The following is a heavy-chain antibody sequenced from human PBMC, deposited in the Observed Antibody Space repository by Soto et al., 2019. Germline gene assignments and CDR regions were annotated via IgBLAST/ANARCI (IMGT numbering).Heavy chain of an antibody. CDR3: SKDKGGPPYYFDS. CDR2: INWNSAKV. V-gene: IGHV3-9*01. Sequence: EVQLVESGGGLVQPGRSLRLSCEASGFNLGNYAMHWVRQAPGKGLEWVAGINWNSAKVGYAGSVKGRFTISRDNAKSSVCMQMIGMTTEDTARYYCSKDKGGPPYYFDSWCDGVLVSVSS. J-gene: IGHJ4*01. CDR1: GFNLGNYA.